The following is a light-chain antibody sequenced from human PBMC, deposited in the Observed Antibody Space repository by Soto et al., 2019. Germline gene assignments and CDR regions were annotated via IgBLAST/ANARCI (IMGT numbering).Light chain of an antibody. CDR2: KAS. J-gene: IGKJ1*01. V-gene: IGKV1-5*03. CDR1: QSISSW. Sequence: DIQMTQSPSTLSASVGDRVTITSLASQSISSWLAWYQQKPGKAPKLLIYKASSLESGVPSRFSGSGSGTEFTLTISSLQPDDFATYYCQQYNSYSWTFGQGTKVDIK. CDR3: QQYNSYSWT.